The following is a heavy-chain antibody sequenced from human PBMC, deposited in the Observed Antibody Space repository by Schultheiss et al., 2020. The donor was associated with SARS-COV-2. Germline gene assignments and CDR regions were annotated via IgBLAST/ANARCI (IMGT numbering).Heavy chain of an antibody. D-gene: IGHD3-3*01. CDR2: ISSSSSTI. V-gene: IGHV3-11*01. Sequence: GGSLRLSCAVYGGSFSGYYWSWIRQPPGKGLEWVSYISSSSSTIYYADSVKGRFTISRDNAKNSLYLQMNSLRAEDTAVYYCARDGVRFLEWLSPMDVWGKGTTVTVSS. J-gene: IGHJ6*04. CDR3: ARDGVRFLEWLSPMDV. CDR1: GGSFSGYY.